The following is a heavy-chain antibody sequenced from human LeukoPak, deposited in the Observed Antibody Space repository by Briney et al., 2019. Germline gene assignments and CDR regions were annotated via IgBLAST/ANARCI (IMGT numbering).Heavy chain of an antibody. Sequence: GGALRLSCAASGLSFDEYAMHWVRQAPGKGLEGVSVISGDGGKTYYADAVKGRFTISRDNNKTSLYVQMNSERPEDTALYYCSKHRYCTTTSCPFDYWGQGTLVTVSS. CDR3: SKHRYCTTTSCPFDY. J-gene: IGHJ4*02. V-gene: IGHV3-43*02. CDR1: GLSFDEYA. CDR2: ISGDGGKT. D-gene: IGHD2-2*01.